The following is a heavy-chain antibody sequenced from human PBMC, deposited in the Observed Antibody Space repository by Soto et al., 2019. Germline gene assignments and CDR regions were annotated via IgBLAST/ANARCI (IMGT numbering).Heavy chain of an antibody. D-gene: IGHD3-22*01. Sequence: PGGSLRLSCAASGFTFSSYAMSWVRQAPGKGLEWVSAISGSGGSTYYADSVKGRFTISRDNSKNTLYLQMNSLRAEDTAVYYCAKYSSRSRHLPYFDYWGQGTLVTVSS. CDR3: AKYSSRSRHLPYFDY. CDR1: GFTFSSYA. CDR2: ISGSGGST. V-gene: IGHV3-23*01. J-gene: IGHJ4*02.